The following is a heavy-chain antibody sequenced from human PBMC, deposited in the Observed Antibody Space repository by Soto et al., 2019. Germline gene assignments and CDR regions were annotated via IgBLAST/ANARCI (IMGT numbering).Heavy chain of an antibody. D-gene: IGHD5-12*01. CDR2: IIPIFGTA. CDR3: ASSVAKYYYYGMDV. Sequence: SVKVSCKASGYTFTSYAMHWVRQAPGQRLEWMGGIIPIFGTANYAQKFQGRVTITADESTSTAYMELSSLRSEDTAVYYCASSVAKYYYYGMDVWGQGTTVTVSS. J-gene: IGHJ6*02. V-gene: IGHV1-69*13. CDR1: GYTFTSYA.